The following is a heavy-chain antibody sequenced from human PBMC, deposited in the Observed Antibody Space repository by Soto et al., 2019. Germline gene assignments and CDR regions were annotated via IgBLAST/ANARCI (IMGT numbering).Heavy chain of an antibody. D-gene: IGHD4-17*01. V-gene: IGHV1-58*01. J-gene: IGHJ4*02. CDR3: AAAHHDYGDYVGFYFDY. CDR2: IVVGSGNT. Sequence: QMQLVQSGPEVKKPGTSVKVSCKASGFNFTSSAVQWVRQARGQRLELIGWIVVGSGNTNYAQKFQERVTITRDMSTSTAYMELSSLRSEDTAVYYCAAAHHDYGDYVGFYFDYWGQGTLVTVSS. CDR1: GFNFTSSA.